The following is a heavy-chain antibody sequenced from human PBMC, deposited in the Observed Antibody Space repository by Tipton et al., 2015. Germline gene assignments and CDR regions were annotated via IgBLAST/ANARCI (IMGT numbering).Heavy chain of an antibody. Sequence: TLSLTCTVFGGSMSRSSYYWGWIRQPPGKGLEWIGSIYYSGTTNFNPSLKSRVTISVDTSKNQFFLNLSSVTAADTAVYYCARIRGRYVMDYWGQGTPVTVSS. CDR1: GGSMSRSSYY. V-gene: IGHV4-39*07. J-gene: IGHJ4*02. D-gene: IGHD3-16*01. CDR3: ARIRGRYVMDY. CDR2: IYYSGTT.